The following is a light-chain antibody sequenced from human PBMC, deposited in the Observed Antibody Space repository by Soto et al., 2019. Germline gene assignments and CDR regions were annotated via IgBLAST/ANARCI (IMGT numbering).Light chain of an antibody. J-gene: IGLJ7*01. CDR2: NFI. Sequence: QSALTQPASVSGSPGQSITISCTGTSSDVGGYNYVSWYQQHPGKAPKLIIYNFITRPSGVSDRFSGSKSGNTASLTISGLQAEDEADYYCSSYTSSRTTVFGGGTQLTVL. CDR1: SSDVGGYNY. CDR3: SSYTSSRTTV. V-gene: IGLV2-14*01.